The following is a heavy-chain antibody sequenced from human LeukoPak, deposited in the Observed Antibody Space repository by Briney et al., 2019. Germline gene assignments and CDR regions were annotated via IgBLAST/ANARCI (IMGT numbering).Heavy chain of an antibody. CDR3: ARGGGWYFSDY. D-gene: IGHD6-19*01. CDR2: ISSSSSTR. Sequence: GGSLRLSCAASGFTFSSYSMNWVRQAPGKGLELVSYISSSSSTRYYADSVNGRFTISRDTAKNSLYLQMNSLRAEATAIYFCARGGGWYFSDYWGQGTLVTVSS. CDR1: GFTFSSYS. J-gene: IGHJ4*02. V-gene: IGHV3-48*04.